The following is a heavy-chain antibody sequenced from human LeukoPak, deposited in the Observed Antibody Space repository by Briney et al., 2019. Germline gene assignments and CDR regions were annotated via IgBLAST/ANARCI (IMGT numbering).Heavy chain of an antibody. CDR3: ARVDGYNSPFDY. J-gene: IGHJ4*02. CDR2: IYPGDSHP. D-gene: IGHD5-24*01. Sequence: GASVKVSCKASGYTFTSYWIGWVGQMPGKGLKGMGIIYPGDSHPRYSPSFHRQVTISADKSISTAYLQWSSLKASDTAMYYCARVDGYNSPFDYWGQGTLVTVSS. V-gene: IGHV5-51*01. CDR1: GYTFTSYW.